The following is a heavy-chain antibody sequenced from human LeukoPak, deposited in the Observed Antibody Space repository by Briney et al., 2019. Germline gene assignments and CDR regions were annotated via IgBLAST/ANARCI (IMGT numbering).Heavy chain of an antibody. J-gene: IGHJ4*02. Sequence: GRSLRLSCAASGFTFSSYSMNWVRQAPGKGLEWVSYISSSSSTIYYADSVKGRFTISRDNAKNSLYLQMNSLRAEDTAVYYCARDRSPLLWFEVRDWGQGTLVTVSS. CDR3: ARDRSPLLWFEVRD. V-gene: IGHV3-48*04. D-gene: IGHD3-10*01. CDR1: GFTFSSYS. CDR2: ISSSSSTI.